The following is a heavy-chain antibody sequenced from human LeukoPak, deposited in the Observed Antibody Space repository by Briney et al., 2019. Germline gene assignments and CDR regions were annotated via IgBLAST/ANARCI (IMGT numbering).Heavy chain of an antibody. CDR2: INTNTGNP. CDR3: ARDGEYSSSWYVNFWKNWFDP. CDR1: GYTFTSYA. V-gene: IGHV7-4-1*02. Sequence: ASVKVSCKASGYTFTSYAMNWVRQAPGQGLEWMGWINTNTGNPTYAQGFTGRFVFSLDTSVSTAYLQISSLKAEDTAVYYCARDGEYSSSWYVNFWKNWFDPWGQGTLVTVSS. D-gene: IGHD6-13*01. J-gene: IGHJ5*02.